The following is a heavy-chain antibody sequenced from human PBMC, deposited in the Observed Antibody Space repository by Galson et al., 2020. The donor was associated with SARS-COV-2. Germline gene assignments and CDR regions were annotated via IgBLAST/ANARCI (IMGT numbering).Heavy chain of an antibody. Sequence: ASVKVSCKASGYTFTSYYMHWVRQAPGQGLEWMGIINPSGGSTSYAQKFQGTVTMTRDTSTSTVYMELSSLRSEDTAVYYCARDILNYYDSSGSFYYYYGMDVWGQGTTVTVSS. CDR2: INPSGGST. CDR1: GYTFTSYY. D-gene: IGHD3-22*01. CDR3: ARDILNYYDSSGSFYYYYGMDV. V-gene: IGHV1-46*01. J-gene: IGHJ6*02.